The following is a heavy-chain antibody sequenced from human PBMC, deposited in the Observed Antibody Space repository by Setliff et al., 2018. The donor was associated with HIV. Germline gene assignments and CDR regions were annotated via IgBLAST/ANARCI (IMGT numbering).Heavy chain of an antibody. CDR2: IHYNGRT. Sequence: TCTVSGDSITNDDYYWGWIRQPPGKGLEWIAIIHYNGRTYYDPSLKSRVTIFVDTSKTQFYLKLRSVTASDTAVYYCARYTSKVDWFDPWGQGTLVTVSS. V-gene: IGHV4-39*01. CDR1: GDSITNDDYY. D-gene: IGHD2-2*02. CDR3: ARYTSKVDWFDP. J-gene: IGHJ5*02.